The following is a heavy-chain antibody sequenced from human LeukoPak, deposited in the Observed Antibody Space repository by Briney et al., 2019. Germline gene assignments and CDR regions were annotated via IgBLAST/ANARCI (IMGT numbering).Heavy chain of an antibody. J-gene: IGHJ3*02. V-gene: IGHV3-7*03. Sequence: GGSLTLSCVASGFTFSSSWVSWVRQAPGEGLEFVANINPDGRTKNYVDSVKGRFTISRDNAKSSLDLQMSSLRAEDTALYFCARDPGYSAFDIWGQGTMVTVSS. CDR3: ARDPGYSAFDI. CDR2: INPDGRTK. CDR1: GFTFSSSW. D-gene: IGHD5-12*01.